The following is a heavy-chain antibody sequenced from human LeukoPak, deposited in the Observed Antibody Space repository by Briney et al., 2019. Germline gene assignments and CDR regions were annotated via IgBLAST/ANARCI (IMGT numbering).Heavy chain of an antibody. Sequence: ASVKVSCKASRYTFTGYYMHWVRQAPGQGLEGMGWINPNSGGTNYAQKFQGRVTMTRDTSISTAYMELSRLRSDDTAVYYCASGYCSGGSCYSFDYWGQGTLVTVSS. D-gene: IGHD2-15*01. J-gene: IGHJ4*02. V-gene: IGHV1-2*02. CDR1: RYTFTGYY. CDR2: INPNSGGT. CDR3: ASGYCSGGSCYSFDY.